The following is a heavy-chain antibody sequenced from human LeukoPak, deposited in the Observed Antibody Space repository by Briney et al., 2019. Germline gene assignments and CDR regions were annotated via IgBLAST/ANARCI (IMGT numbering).Heavy chain of an antibody. CDR1: GFTFSSYW. V-gene: IGHV3-74*01. D-gene: IGHD6-6*01. Sequence: QTGGSLRLSCAASGFTFSSYWMHWVRQAPGKGLVWVSRINSDGSSTSYADSVKGRFTISRDNAKNTLYLQMNSLRAEDTAVYYCARAFSIAGGNWFDPWGQGTLVTVSS. CDR3: ARAFSIAGGNWFDP. J-gene: IGHJ5*02. CDR2: INSDGSST.